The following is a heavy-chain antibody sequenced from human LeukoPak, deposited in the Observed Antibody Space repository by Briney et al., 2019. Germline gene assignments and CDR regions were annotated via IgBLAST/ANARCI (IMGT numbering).Heavy chain of an antibody. CDR1: GFTFSCFE. D-gene: IGHD6-19*01. J-gene: IGHJ4*02. CDR3: ALLAVASDFDY. CDR2: IGSGGRNK. V-gene: IGHV3-48*03. Sequence: GGSLRLSCAASGFTFSCFEMNWVRQAPGKGLEWVSNIGSGGRNKYYADSVKGRFSISRDNSKNSLYLQMNSLRVEDTGVYYCALLAVASDFDYWSQGALVTVSS.